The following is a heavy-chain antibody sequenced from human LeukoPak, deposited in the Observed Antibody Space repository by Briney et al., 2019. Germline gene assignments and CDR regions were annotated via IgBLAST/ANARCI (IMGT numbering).Heavy chain of an antibody. Sequence: ASVKVSCKASGYTFTGYHMHRVRQAPGQGLEWMGRINPNSGDTNYAQKFQGRVTVTRDTSISTAYVELSRLRSDDTAVYYCARDYCSSTSCLFDYWGQGTLVTVSS. CDR3: ARDYCSSTSCLFDY. CDR2: INPNSGDT. CDR1: GYTFTGYH. D-gene: IGHD2-2*01. J-gene: IGHJ4*02. V-gene: IGHV1-2*06.